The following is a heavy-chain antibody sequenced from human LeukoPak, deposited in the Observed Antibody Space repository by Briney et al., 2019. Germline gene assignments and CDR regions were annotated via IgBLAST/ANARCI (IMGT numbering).Heavy chain of an antibody. D-gene: IGHD3-3*01. CDR2: IYSGGST. V-gene: IGHV3-66*02. Sequence: GGSLRLSCAASGFTFNIYSMNWVRQAPGKGLEWVSVIYSGGSTYYADSVKGRFTISRDNSKNTLYLQMNSLRAEDTAVYYCARDPRWGGYFSWGQGTLVTVSS. CDR1: GFTFNIYS. J-gene: IGHJ4*02. CDR3: ARDPRWGGYFS.